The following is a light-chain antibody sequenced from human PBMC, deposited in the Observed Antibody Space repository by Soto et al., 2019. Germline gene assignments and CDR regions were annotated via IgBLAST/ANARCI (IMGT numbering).Light chain of an antibody. CDR3: QQLESYPST. CDR1: QGIRNF. CDR2: AAS. J-gene: IGKJ4*01. Sequence: IQLTHSPSSLSASVGYRCNITCRASQGIRNFLDWYKKKPGKAPKLLIYAASTLQSGVPSRLRGSGYGTDLTITISSMKNEDFETYYCQQLESYPSTFGGGTKVDI. V-gene: IGKV1-9*01.